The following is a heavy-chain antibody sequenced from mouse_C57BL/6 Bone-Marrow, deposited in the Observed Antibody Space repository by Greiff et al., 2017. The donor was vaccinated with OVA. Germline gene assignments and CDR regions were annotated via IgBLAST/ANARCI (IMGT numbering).Heavy chain of an antibody. CDR2: IDPAYGNT. Sequence: VQLKQSVAELVRPGASVKLSCTASGFNIKNTYMHWVKQRPEQGLEWIGRIDPAYGNTKYAPKFQGKATITADTSSNTDYLQLSSLTSADTAVSYGARDYDGSSHVFDDWGQGTTRTVSS. CDR3: ARDYDGSSHVFDD. D-gene: IGHD1-1*01. V-gene: IGHV14-3*01. CDR1: GFNIKNTY. J-gene: IGHJ2*01.